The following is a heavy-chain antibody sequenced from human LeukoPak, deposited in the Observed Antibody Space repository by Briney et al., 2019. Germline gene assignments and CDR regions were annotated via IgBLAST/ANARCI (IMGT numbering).Heavy chain of an antibody. CDR2: IYNSGST. J-gene: IGHJ4*02. V-gene: IGHV4-59*10. D-gene: IGHD3-10*01. CDR3: ASLSPSSGSGSYDY. CDR1: GGSFSGYY. Sequence: SETLSLTCAVYGGSFSGYYWSWIRQPAGKGLEWIGRIYNSGSTTYNPSLKSRVTMSVDTSKNQFSLKLSSVTAADTAVYYCASLSPSSGSGSYDYWGQGTLVTVSS.